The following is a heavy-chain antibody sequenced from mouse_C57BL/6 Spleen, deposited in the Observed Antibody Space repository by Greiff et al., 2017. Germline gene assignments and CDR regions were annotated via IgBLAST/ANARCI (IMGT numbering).Heavy chain of an antibody. Sequence: VQLQESGPGLVAPSQSLSITCTVSGFSLTSYGVHWVRQPPGKGLEWLVVIWSDGSTTYNSALKSRLSISKDNSKSQVFLKMNSLQTDDTAMYYCARHGITTVVARDYYAMDYWGQGTSVTVSS. CDR3: ARHGITTVVARDYYAMDY. J-gene: IGHJ4*01. V-gene: IGHV2-6-1*01. D-gene: IGHD1-1*01. CDR2: IWSDGST. CDR1: GFSLTSYG.